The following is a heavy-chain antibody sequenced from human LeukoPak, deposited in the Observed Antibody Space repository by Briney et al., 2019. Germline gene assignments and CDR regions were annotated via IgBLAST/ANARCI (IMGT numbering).Heavy chain of an antibody. J-gene: IGHJ2*01. V-gene: IGHV4-59*01. CDR2: IYYSGST. CDR1: GGSISSYY. Sequence: PSETLSLTCTVSGGSISSYYWSWIRQPPGKGLEWIGYIYYSGSTNYSPSLKSRLTISVDTSKNQFSLKLSSVTAADTDVYYCARTYGSSGLGYFDLWGRGTLVTVSS. CDR3: ARTYGSSGLGYFDL. D-gene: IGHD6-13*01.